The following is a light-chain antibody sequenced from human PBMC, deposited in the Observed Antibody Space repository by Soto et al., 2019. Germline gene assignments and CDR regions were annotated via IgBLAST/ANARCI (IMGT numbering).Light chain of an antibody. J-gene: IGKJ2*02. CDR2: GVS. CDR1: QSVSSK. V-gene: IGKV3-15*01. CDR3: QQYNNWPGT. Sequence: EIVMTQSPATLSVSPGERATLSCRASQSVSSKVAWFQQKPGQAPSLLIYGVSTRANGVPVRFSGSGSGTEFTLTINSLQSEDFAVYCCQQYNNWPGTFGQGTKVDSK.